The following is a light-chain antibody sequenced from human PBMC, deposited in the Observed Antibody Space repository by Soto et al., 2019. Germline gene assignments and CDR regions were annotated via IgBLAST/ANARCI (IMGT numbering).Light chain of an antibody. CDR3: QQFNSQLT. Sequence: AIQLTQSPSSLSASVGDRVTITCRASQGISSALAWYQQKPGKAPKLLIYDVSSLESGVPSRFSGSGSGTDFTLTISSLQPEDFATYYCQQFNSQLTFGGGTKVEIK. J-gene: IGKJ4*01. V-gene: IGKV1-13*02. CDR1: QGISSA. CDR2: DVS.